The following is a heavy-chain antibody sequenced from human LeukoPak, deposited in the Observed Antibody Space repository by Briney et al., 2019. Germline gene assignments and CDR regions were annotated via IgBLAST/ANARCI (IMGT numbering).Heavy chain of an antibody. CDR3: ARSHDHLWGNYPDY. J-gene: IGHJ4*02. CDR1: GLTVSNIW. CDR2: IHHDGRI. D-gene: IGHD3-16*02. Sequence: GSLRLSCAVSGLTVSNIWMNWVRQPPGKGLEWIGEIHHDGRINYNPSLKSRVTLSVDKSKNQFSLRLNSVTAADTAMYYCARSHDHLWGNYPDYWGQGTLVTVSS. V-gene: IGHV4-4*02.